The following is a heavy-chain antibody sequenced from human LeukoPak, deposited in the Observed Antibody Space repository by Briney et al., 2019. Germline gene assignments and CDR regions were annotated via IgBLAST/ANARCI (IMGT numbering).Heavy chain of an antibody. Sequence: GGSLRLSCAASGFNFGSYSMTWVRQAPGKGLEWVSVISADSATTFYADSVKGRFTISRDNAENTVFLQMSSLRAEDTALYYCARKSASGNYPLDYWGQGTLVTVSS. CDR3: ARKSASGNYPLDY. CDR1: GFNFGSYS. CDR2: ISADSATT. V-gene: IGHV3-23*01. J-gene: IGHJ4*02. D-gene: IGHD3-10*01.